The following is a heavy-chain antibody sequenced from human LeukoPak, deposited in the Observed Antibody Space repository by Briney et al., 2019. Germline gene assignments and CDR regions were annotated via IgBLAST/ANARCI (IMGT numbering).Heavy chain of an antibody. J-gene: IGHJ4*02. CDR1: GGSISSYY. D-gene: IGHD5-18*01. V-gene: IGHV4-59*01. Sequence: SETLSLTCTVSGGSISSYYWSWIRQPPGKALEWIGYIYYSGSTNYNPSLKSRVTISVDTSKNQFSLKLSSVTAADTAVYYCASQDRAMVRFDYWGQGTLVTVSS. CDR2: IYYSGST. CDR3: ASQDRAMVRFDY.